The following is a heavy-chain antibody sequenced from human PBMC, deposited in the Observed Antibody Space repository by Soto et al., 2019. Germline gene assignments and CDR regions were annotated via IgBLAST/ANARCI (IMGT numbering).Heavy chain of an antibody. CDR2: INPSGGST. Sequence: QVQLVQSGAEVKKPGASVKVSCKASGYTFTSYYMHWVRQAPGQGLEWMGIINPSGGSTSYAQKFQGRVNMTRDTSTSTVYMELSSLRSEDTAVYYCARANGGNPRYGYWGQGTLVTVSS. J-gene: IGHJ4*02. V-gene: IGHV1-46*01. CDR3: ARANGGNPRYGY. D-gene: IGHD2-15*01. CDR1: GYTFTSYY.